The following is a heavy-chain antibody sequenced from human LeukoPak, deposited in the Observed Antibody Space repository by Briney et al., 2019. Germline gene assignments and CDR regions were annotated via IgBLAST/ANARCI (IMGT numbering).Heavy chain of an antibody. D-gene: IGHD6-6*01. CDR2: IYYSGST. Sequence: SETLSLTCTVSGGSISSHYWSWIRQPPGKGLEWIGYIYYSGSTNYNPSLKSRVTISVDTSKNQFSLKLSSVTAADTAVYYCAREEYSSSSGYFDYWGQGTLVTVSS. J-gene: IGHJ4*02. CDR3: AREEYSSSSGYFDY. V-gene: IGHV4-59*11. CDR1: GGSISSHY.